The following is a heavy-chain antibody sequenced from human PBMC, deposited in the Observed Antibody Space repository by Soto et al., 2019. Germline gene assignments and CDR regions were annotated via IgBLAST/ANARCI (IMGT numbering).Heavy chain of an antibody. CDR2: IDPSDSYT. Sequence: PGASLKISCKGSGYSFTSYWISWVRQMPGKGLEWMGKIDPSDSYTNYSPSFQGHVTISADKSISTAYLQWSSLKASDTAMYYCARLGWEESYYGMDVWGQGTTVTVSS. CDR1: GYSFTSYW. V-gene: IGHV5-10-1*01. CDR3: ARLGWEESYYGMDV. J-gene: IGHJ6*02. D-gene: IGHD1-26*01.